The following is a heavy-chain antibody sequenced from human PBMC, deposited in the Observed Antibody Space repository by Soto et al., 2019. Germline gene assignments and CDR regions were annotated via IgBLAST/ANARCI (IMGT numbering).Heavy chain of an antibody. CDR1: GFTFSSYA. Sequence: GGSLRLSCVASGFTFSSYALNWVRQAPGRGLEWVSAISGSGGTTYYADSVKGRFTISRDNSKNTLYLQMTSLRPDDTAVYYCATGANFYYDTSRYWGQGTLVTVSS. CDR2: ISGSGGTT. V-gene: IGHV3-23*01. D-gene: IGHD3-22*01. CDR3: ATGANFYYDTSRY. J-gene: IGHJ4*02.